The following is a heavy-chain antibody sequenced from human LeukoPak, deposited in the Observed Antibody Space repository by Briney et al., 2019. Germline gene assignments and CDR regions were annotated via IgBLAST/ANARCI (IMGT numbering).Heavy chain of an antibody. V-gene: IGHV4-39*07. D-gene: IGHD4-11*01. CDR2: IYYSGST. Sequence: PSETLSLTCTVSGGSISSSSYYWGWIRQPPGKGLEWIGGIYYSGSTYYNPSLKSRVTISVDTSKNQFSLKLSSVTAADTAVYYCARGLYSNYFDYWGQGTLVTVSS. CDR3: ARGLYSNYFDY. CDR1: GGSISSSSYY. J-gene: IGHJ4*02.